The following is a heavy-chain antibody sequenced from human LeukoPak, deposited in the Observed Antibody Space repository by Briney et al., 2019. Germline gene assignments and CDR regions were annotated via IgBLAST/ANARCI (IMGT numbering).Heavy chain of an antibody. CDR1: GFTFSSYA. D-gene: IGHD6-19*01. CDR2: VVGSGSSR. CDR3: ARARSLGSGWYRFDY. Sequence: PGGSLRLSCAASGFTFSSYAMSSVRQAPGKGLGWVSAVVGSGSSRYSADALKCRFTSSRDNSKNTLYLQMNSLRADDTAVYYCARARSLGSGWYRFDYWGQGTLVTVSS. J-gene: IGHJ4*02. V-gene: IGHV3-23*01.